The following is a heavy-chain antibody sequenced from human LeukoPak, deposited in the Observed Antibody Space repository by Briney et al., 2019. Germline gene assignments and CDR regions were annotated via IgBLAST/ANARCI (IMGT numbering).Heavy chain of an antibody. CDR1: GYTFTSYS. V-gene: IGHV1-18*01. D-gene: IGHD6-6*01. CDR3: ARTTMYSSSSGGDY. CDR2: ISAYNGNT. Sequence: ASVKVSCKASGYTFTSYSISWVRQAPGQGLEWMGWISAYNGNTNYAQKLQGRVTMTTDTSTSTAYMELRSLRSDDTAVYYCARTTMYSSSSGGDYWGQGTLVTVSS. J-gene: IGHJ4*02.